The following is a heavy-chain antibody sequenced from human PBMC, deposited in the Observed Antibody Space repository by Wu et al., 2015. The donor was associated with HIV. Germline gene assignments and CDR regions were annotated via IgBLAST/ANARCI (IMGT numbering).Heavy chain of an antibody. CDR3: ARSSYCGGDCYSRLDS. CDR1: GGTFSNYD. J-gene: IGHJ5*01. CDR2: IIPIYVTT. D-gene: IGHD2-21*01. V-gene: IGHV1-69*13. Sequence: QVQLVQSGAEMKKPGSSVQVSCRVSGGTFSNYDINWVRQAPGQGLEWMGRIIPIYVTTNYAQKFQGRVTLTADESTSTAYMELSSLRSEDTAIYYCARSSYCGGDCYSRLDSWGQGTQVTVSS.